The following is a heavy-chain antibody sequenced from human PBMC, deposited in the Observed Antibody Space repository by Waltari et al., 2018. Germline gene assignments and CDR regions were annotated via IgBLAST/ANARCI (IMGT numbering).Heavy chain of an antibody. D-gene: IGHD3-16*01. CDR3: AKDREGGGMIPPYYFDY. J-gene: IGHJ4*02. V-gene: IGHV3-9*01. CDR2: ISWNSGSL. Sequence: EVQLVESGGGLVQPGRSLRLSCAASGFTFDDYAMHWVRQPPGKGLEWVSGISWNSGSLAWGDSVKGRFTISRDNAKNSLYLKMNSLRAEDTALYYCAKDREGGGMIPPYYFDYWGQGTLVTVSS. CDR1: GFTFDDYA.